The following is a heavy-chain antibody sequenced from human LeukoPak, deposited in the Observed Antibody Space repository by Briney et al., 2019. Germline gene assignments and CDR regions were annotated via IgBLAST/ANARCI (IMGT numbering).Heavy chain of an antibody. Sequence: SETLSLTCTVFDESFSTYYWNWIRQPPGRELEWIGEINHSGSTDYNPSLKSRVTISIDTSKNQFSLKLSSVTAADTAVYYCARGQRDYGGNSPFDLWGRGTLVTVSS. V-gene: IGHV4-34*01. CDR2: INHSGST. D-gene: IGHD4-23*01. CDR1: DESFSTYY. J-gene: IGHJ2*01. CDR3: ARGQRDYGGNSPFDL.